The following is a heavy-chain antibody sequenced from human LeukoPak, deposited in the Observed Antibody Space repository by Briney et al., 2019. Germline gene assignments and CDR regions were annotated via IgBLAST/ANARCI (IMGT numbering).Heavy chain of an antibody. J-gene: IGHJ4*02. D-gene: IGHD3-10*01. Sequence: SETLSLTCTVSGGSISSSSYYWGWIRQPPGKGLEWIGYIYYSGSTNYNPSLKSRVTISVDTSKNQFSLKLGSVTAADTAVYYCARGMRGVVYDYWGQGTLVTVSS. CDR3: ARGMRGVVYDY. V-gene: IGHV4-61*05. CDR1: GGSISSSSYY. CDR2: IYYSGST.